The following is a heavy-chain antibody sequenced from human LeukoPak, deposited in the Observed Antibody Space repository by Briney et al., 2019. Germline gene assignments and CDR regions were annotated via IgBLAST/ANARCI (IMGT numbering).Heavy chain of an antibody. V-gene: IGHV1-69*13. CDR1: GGTFSSYA. D-gene: IGHD4-17*01. J-gene: IGHJ6*02. CDR2: IIPIFGTA. Sequence: SVKVSCKASGGTFSSYAISWVRQAPGQGLEWMGGIIPIFGTANYAQKFQGRVTITADESTSTAYMELSSLRSEDTAVYYCARDDESTADYGDYYYGMDVWGQGTTVTVSS. CDR3: ARDDESTADYGDYYYGMDV.